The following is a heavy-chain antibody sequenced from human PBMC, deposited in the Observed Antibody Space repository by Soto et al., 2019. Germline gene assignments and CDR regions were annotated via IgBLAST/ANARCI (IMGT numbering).Heavy chain of an antibody. CDR1: GFTFTNVA. CDR3: AKLYWNPRYFDY. CDR2: ITDSGGST. D-gene: IGHD1-1*01. Sequence: GGSLRLSCAASGFTFTNVAMTWVRQAPGKGLEWVSTITDSGGSTDYADSVKGRFTISRDNSKSTLYLQMNNLRADDTAVYYCAKLYWNPRYFDYWGQGARVTVSS. V-gene: IGHV3-23*01. J-gene: IGHJ4*02.